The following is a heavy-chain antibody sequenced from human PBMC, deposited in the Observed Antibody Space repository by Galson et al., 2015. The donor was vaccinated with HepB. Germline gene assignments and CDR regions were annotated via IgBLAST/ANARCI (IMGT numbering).Heavy chain of an antibody. J-gene: IGHJ6*02. D-gene: IGHD3-3*01. CDR1: GGTFSSYA. CDR3: ARRTDFWSGYGYYYGMDV. CDR2: IIPIFGTA. V-gene: IGHV1-69*13. Sequence: SVKVPCKASGGTFSSYAISWVRQAPGQGLEWMGGIIPIFGTANYAQKFQGRVTITADESTSTAYMELSSLRSEDTAVYYCARRTDFWSGYGYYYGMDVWGQGTTVTVSS.